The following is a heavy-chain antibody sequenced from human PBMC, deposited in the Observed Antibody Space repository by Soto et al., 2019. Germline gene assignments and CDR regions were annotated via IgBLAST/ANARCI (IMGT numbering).Heavy chain of an antibody. CDR2: IIPIFGTA. Sequence: QVQLVQSGAEVKKPGSSVKVSCKASGGTFSSYAISWVRQAPGQGLEWMGGIIPIFGTATYAQKFQGRVTITADESTSTAYLELSSLRSEDTAVYYCARSRNQLLLSGWFDPWCQATLVTVSS. D-gene: IGHD2-2*01. J-gene: IGHJ5*02. CDR1: GGTFSSYA. CDR3: ARSRNQLLLSGWFDP. V-gene: IGHV1-69*12.